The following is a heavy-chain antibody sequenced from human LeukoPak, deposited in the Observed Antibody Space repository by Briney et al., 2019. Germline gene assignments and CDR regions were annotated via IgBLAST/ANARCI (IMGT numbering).Heavy chain of an antibody. CDR1: GASIISYH. J-gene: IGHJ4*02. D-gene: IGHD5-24*01. V-gene: IGHV4-59*08. Sequence: SETLSLTCSVSGASIISYHWSWVRQPPGKGLEWIGFVHYSGSTNYNPSLKSRVTISADTSKNQFSLSLTSVTAADTALYYCARSPLESRRDACNFYFDYWGQGALVTVSS. CDR3: ARSPLESRRDACNFYFDY. CDR2: VHYSGST.